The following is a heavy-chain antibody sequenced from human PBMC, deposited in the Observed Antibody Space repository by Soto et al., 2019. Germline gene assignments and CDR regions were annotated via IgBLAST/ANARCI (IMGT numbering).Heavy chain of an antibody. CDR3: ARGGLLFPRASLFDP. V-gene: IGHV4-4*02. CDR2: IYHSGST. D-gene: IGHD2-21*02. Sequence: QVQLQESGPGLVKPSGTLSLTCAVSGGSISSSNWWSWVRQPPGKGLEWIGEIYHSGSTNNNPSLKSPVTISVDKSKNQFSLKLSSVTAADTAVYYCARGGLLFPRASLFDPWGQGTLVTVSS. J-gene: IGHJ5*02. CDR1: GGSISSSNW.